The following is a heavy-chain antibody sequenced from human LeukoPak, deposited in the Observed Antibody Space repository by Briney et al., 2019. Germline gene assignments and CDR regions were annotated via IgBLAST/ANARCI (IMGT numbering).Heavy chain of an antibody. CDR3: ARVAAAGFSIDY. Sequence: KPSETLSLTCTVSGGSISSYYWSWIRQPPGKGLEWIGYIYYSGSTNYNPSLKSRVTISVDTSKNQFSLKLSSVAAADTAVYYCARVAAAGFSIDYWGQGTLVSVSS. D-gene: IGHD6-13*01. CDR2: IYYSGST. J-gene: IGHJ4*02. V-gene: IGHV4-59*01. CDR1: GGSISSYY.